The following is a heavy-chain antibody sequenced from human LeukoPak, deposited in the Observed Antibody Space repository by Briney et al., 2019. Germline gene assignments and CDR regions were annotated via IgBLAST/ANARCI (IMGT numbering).Heavy chain of an antibody. V-gene: IGHV3-23*01. J-gene: IGHJ4*02. D-gene: IGHD6-19*01. CDR2: ISGSGGTS. Sequence: PRGSLRLSCAASGFIFSRYGMSWVRQAPGKGLEWVSAISGSGGTSYYADSVKGRFTISRDNSKNTLYLQINSLRAEDTALYYCAKDHLPGIVVADRDYWGQGTLVTVSS. CDR3: AKDHLPGIVVADRDY. CDR1: GFIFSRYG.